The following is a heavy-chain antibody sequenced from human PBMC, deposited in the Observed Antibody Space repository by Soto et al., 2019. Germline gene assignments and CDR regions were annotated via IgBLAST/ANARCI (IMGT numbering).Heavy chain of an antibody. CDR2: MNPNSGNT. Sequence: QVPLVQPGAEVKKPGASVKVSCKASGYTFTSYDINWVRQATGQGLEWMGWMNPNSGNTGYAQKFQGRVTMTRSNSVSTAYMELTGLRSEDTAVYYCARGHDYYDSSGYYGDWGQGTLVTVSS. CDR1: GYTFTSYD. V-gene: IGHV1-8*01. J-gene: IGHJ4*02. D-gene: IGHD3-22*01. CDR3: ARGHDYYDSSGYYGD.